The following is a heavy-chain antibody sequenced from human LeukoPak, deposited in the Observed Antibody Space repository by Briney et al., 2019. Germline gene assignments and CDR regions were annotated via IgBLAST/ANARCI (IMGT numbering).Heavy chain of an antibody. V-gene: IGHV3-15*01. CDR3: TTDIAAVEYDY. J-gene: IGHJ4*02. D-gene: IGHD6-13*01. CDR2: IKSKTDGGTT. Sequence: GGSLRLSCAASGFTFSNAWMSWVRQAPGKGQEWVGRIKSKTDGGTTDYAAPVKGRFTISRDDSKNTLYLQMNSLKTEDTAVYYCTTDIAAVEYDYWGQGTLVTVSS. CDR1: GFTFSNAW.